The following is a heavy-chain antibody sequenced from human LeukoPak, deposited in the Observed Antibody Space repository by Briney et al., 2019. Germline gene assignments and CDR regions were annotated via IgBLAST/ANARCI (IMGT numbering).Heavy chain of an antibody. Sequence: GGSLRLSCAASGFTFSSYSMNWVRQAPGKGLEWVSSISSSSSYIYYADSVKGRFTISRDNAKNSLYLQMNSLRAEDTAVYYCARDGGGYYDSSGYYYFDYWGQGTLVTVSS. CDR2: ISSSSSYI. J-gene: IGHJ4*02. CDR1: GFTFSSYS. CDR3: ARDGGGYYDSSGYYYFDY. D-gene: IGHD3-22*01. V-gene: IGHV3-21*01.